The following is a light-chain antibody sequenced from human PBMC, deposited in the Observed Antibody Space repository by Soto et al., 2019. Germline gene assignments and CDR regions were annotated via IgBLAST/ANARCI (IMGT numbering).Light chain of an antibody. J-gene: IGKJ3*01. CDR2: GAT. V-gene: IGKV3-20*01. CDR3: HRYDRSPIFT. CDR1: QSVSDSQ. Sequence: EIVLTQSPGTLSLSPGERATLSCRASQSVSDSQLAWYHQKPGQPPRLLIYGATNRATGIPDRFSGRCSGTDFTLTISRLEPADFATYYCHRYDRSPIFTFGPGTKVDV.